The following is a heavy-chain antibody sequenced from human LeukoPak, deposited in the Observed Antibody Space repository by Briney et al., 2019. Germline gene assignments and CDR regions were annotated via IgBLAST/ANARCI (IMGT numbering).Heavy chain of an antibody. Sequence: GGSLRLSCAASGFTLSNNYINCDSQAPGKVVEWDSVIYSGGRTYYADSVKGRFPISRDNSKNTLYLQMNTLRAEDTAVYYCVRGAPRRWFGESLSGAKYYFDYWGQGTLVTVSS. CDR2: IYSGGRT. V-gene: IGHV3-66*01. CDR3: VRGAPRRWFGESLSGAKYYFDY. J-gene: IGHJ4*02. D-gene: IGHD3-10*01. CDR1: GFTLSNNY.